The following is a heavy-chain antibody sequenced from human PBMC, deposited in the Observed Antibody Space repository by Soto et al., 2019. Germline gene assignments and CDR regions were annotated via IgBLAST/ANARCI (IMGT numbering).Heavy chain of an antibody. V-gene: IGHV3-21*06. CDR2: ISSTTNYI. Sequence: GGSLRLSCAASGFTFTRYSMIWVRQAPGKGLEWVSSISSTTNYIYYGDSMKGRFTISRDNAKNSLYLEMNSLRAEDTAVYYCARESEDLTSNFDYWGQGTLVTVSS. CDR3: ARESEDLTSNFDY. J-gene: IGHJ4*02. CDR1: GFTFTRYS.